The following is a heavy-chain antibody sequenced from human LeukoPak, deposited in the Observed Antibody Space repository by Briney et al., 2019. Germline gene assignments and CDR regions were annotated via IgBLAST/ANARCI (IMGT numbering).Heavy chain of an antibody. CDR3: ARAVLNRGYDFSYYFDY. D-gene: IGHD5-12*01. CDR2: IPYDGSNK. CDR1: GFTFGSYA. V-gene: IGHV3-30*14. J-gene: IGHJ4*02. Sequence: GGSLRLSCAASGFTFGSYAMHWVRQAPGKGLEWVAVIPYDGSNKYYEDSVKGRFTISRDNPKNTLYLQMNSLRAEDTAVYYCARAVLNRGYDFSYYFDYWGQGTLVTVSS.